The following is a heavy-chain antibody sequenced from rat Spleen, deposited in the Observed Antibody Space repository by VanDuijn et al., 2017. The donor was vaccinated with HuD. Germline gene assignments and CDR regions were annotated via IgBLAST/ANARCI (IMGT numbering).Heavy chain of an antibody. CDR3: IREVRVAAISTGFDY. V-gene: IGHV5-7*01. Sequence: EVQLVESGGGLVQPGRSLKLSCAASGFTFSDYNMAWVRQAPKKGLEWVATISYDGSSTYYRDSVKGRFTISRDNAKSTLYLQMNSLRSEDTATYYCIREVRVAAISTGFDYWGQGGMVTVSS. J-gene: IGHJ2*01. CDR1: GFTFSDYN. D-gene: IGHD1-2*01. CDR2: ISYDGSST.